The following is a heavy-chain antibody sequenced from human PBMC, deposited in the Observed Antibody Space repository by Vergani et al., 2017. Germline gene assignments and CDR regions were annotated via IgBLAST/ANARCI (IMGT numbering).Heavy chain of an antibody. Sequence: QVQLPESGPGLVKPLQTLSLTCTVSSGSIRSRDDSWNWIRPPPGKGLEWIGKIYYDGNPSYNQSLKSRVTISVDTSKNQFSLKLSSVTAADTAVYYCARSGRGFGEFYKDYWGQGTLVTVSS. CDR1: SGSIRSRDDS. CDR3: ARSGRGFGEFYKDY. J-gene: IGHJ4*02. CDR2: IYYDGNP. V-gene: IGHV4-30-4*01. D-gene: IGHD3-10*01.